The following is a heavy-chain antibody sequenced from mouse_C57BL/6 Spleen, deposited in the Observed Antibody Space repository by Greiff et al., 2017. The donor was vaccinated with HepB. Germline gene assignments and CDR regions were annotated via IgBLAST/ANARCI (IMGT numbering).Heavy chain of an antibody. CDR3: ARSSSPYYYAMDY. V-gene: IGHV1-52*01. Sequence: QVQLQQPGAELVRPGSSVKLSCKASGYTFTSYWMHWVKQRPIQGLEWIGKIDPSDSETHYNQKFKDKATLTVDKSSSTAYMQLSSLTSEDSAVYYCARSSSPYYYAMDYWGQGTSVTVSS. D-gene: IGHD1-1*01. CDR2: IDPSDSET. J-gene: IGHJ4*01. CDR1: GYTFTSYW.